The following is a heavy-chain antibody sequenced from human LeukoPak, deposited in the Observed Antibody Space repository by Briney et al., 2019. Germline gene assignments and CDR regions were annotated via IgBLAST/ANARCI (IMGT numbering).Heavy chain of an antibody. J-gene: IGHJ3*02. D-gene: IGHD2-15*01. CDR2: IYSDGSST. CDR3: ARGEYCSGGSCYSAAFDI. V-gene: IGHV3-74*01. Sequence: GGSLRLSCAASGFTFSSYWMHWVRPAPGKGLVWVSRIYSDGSSTNYADSVKGRFTISRDNAKNTLYLQMNSLRAEDTAVYYCARGEYCSGGSCYSAAFDIWGQGTMVTVSS. CDR1: GFTFSSYW.